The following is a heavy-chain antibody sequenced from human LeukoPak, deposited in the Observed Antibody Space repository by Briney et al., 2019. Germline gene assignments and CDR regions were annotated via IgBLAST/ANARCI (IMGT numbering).Heavy chain of an antibody. CDR3: ASLGAAGMVEN. CDR1: GGSISSYY. J-gene: IGHJ4*02. D-gene: IGHD6-13*01. V-gene: IGHV4-59*08. Sequence: SETLSLTCTVSGGSISSYYWSWIRQPPGKGLEWIGYMYYSGSTNYNPSLKSRVTISVDTSKNQFSLKLSSVTAADTAVYYCASLGAAGMVENRGQGTLVTVSS. CDR2: MYYSGST.